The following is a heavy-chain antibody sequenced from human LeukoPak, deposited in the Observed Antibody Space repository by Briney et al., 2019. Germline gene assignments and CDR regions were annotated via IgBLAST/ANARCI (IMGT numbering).Heavy chain of an antibody. CDR2: ISSSSSYI. D-gene: IGHD6-6*01. CDR1: GFILSSYS. J-gene: IGHJ4*02. V-gene: IGHV3-21*01. CDR3: ARDPAARRDY. Sequence: GGSLRLSCAAAGFILSSYSVNWVRQATGGGREWVSSISSSSSYIYYADSVKGRFTISRDNAKNSLYLQMNSLRAEDTAVYYCARDPAARRDYWGQGTLVTVSS.